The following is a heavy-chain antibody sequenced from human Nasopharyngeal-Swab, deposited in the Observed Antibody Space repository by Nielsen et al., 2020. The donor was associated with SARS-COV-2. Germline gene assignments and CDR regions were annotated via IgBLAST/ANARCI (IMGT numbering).Heavy chain of an antibody. Sequence: SGPTLVKPTQTLTLTCTFSGFSLSTSGVGVGWIRQPPGKALEWLALIYWDDDKRYSPSLKSRLTITKDTSKNQVVLTMTNMDPVDTATYYCAHLIWIGERGSVDAFDIWGQGTMVTVSS. CDR1: GFSLSTSGVG. J-gene: IGHJ3*02. CDR2: IYWDDDK. D-gene: IGHD3-10*01. CDR3: AHLIWIGERGSVDAFDI. V-gene: IGHV2-5*02.